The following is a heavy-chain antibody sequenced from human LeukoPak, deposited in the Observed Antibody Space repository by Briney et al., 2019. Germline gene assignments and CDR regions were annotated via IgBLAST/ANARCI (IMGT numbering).Heavy chain of an antibody. CDR3: ASQYGDRTDY. CDR2: ISSSSSYI. V-gene: IGHV3-21*01. J-gene: IGHJ4*02. CDR1: AFTFSSYS. Sequence: GGSLRLSCAASAFTFSSYSMNWVRQAPGKGLEWVSSISSSSSYIYYADSVKGRFTISRDNAKNSLYLQMNSLRAEDTAVYYCASQYGDRTDYWGQGTLVTVSS. D-gene: IGHD4-17*01.